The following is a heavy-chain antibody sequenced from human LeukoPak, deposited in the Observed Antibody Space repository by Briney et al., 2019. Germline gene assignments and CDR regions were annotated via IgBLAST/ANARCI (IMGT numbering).Heavy chain of an antibody. D-gene: IGHD3-16*01. CDR2: IQYDGSQI. CDR3: GKGGAGGRY. Sequence: GGSLRLSCAVSGATFSSYNMHWVRQAPGKGLEWVAFIQYDGSQIYYGDSVKGRFVISRENSKNTLYLQMDSLRLEDTAVYFWGKGGAGGRYWGQGTLVTVSS. J-gene: IGHJ4*02. CDR1: GATFSSYN. V-gene: IGHV3-30*02.